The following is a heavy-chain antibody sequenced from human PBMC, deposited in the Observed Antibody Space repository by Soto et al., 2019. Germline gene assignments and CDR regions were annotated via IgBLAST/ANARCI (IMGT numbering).Heavy chain of an antibody. D-gene: IGHD3-3*01. V-gene: IGHV3-23*01. CDR3: AKVLYGVVTYFDS. J-gene: IGHJ4*02. CDR2: ISGSGAAT. CDR1: GFTFSSYG. Sequence: EVQLLESGGGLVQPGGSLRLSCASSGFTFSSYGMTWVRRPPGKGLEWVSAISGSGAATYYADSVQGRFTISRDKSNNTLYLQMNSLRAEDTAVYSCAKVLYGVVTYFDSWGQGTLVTVSS.